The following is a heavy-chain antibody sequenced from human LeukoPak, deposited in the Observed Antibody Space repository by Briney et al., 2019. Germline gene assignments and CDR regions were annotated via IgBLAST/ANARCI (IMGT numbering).Heavy chain of an antibody. J-gene: IGHJ4*02. CDR2: IYYSGST. CDR1: VGSISSGGYY. Sequence: SRSLSLTRTVSVGSISSGGYYWRWIRHHPGKGLEWIRYIYYSGSTYYNPSLKSRVPISAVTSNNQFSLKLSSVTAADTAVYYCARGPYYDFWSGYELDYWGQGTLVTVSS. D-gene: IGHD3-3*01. V-gene: IGHV4-31*03. CDR3: ARGPYYDFWSGYELDY.